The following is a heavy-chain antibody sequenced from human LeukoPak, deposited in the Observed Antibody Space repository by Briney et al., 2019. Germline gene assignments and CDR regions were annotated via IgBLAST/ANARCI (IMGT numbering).Heavy chain of an antibody. Sequence: GSLRLSCIASGFTFGDYLMSWFRQAPGKGLEWIGFISGGTTEYAASVKGRFTISRDDSTSIAYLQMNSLTTEDTAVYYCSRGSGWLSVYWGQGTLVTVSS. V-gene: IGHV3-49*03. CDR2: ISGGTT. CDR1: GFTFGDYL. CDR3: SRGSGWLSVY. D-gene: IGHD6-19*01. J-gene: IGHJ4*02.